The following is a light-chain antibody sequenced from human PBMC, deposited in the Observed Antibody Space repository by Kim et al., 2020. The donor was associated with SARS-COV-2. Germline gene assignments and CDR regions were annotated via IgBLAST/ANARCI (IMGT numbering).Light chain of an antibody. V-gene: IGKV1-39*01. J-gene: IGKJ1*01. CDR2: GAS. CDR3: QQSHSTPLT. CDR1: QIIASD. Sequence: DIQMTQSPSSLSASVGARVTITCRASQIIASDLNWYQQKPGKAPKFLIYGASSLQSGVPSRFSGTRSGTDFTLTITSLQPEDFATYYCQQSHSTPLTFGQGTKVDIK.